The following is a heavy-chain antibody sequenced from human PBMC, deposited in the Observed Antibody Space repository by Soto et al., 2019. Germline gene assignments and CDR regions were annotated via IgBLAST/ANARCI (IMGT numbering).Heavy chain of an antibody. Sequence: AAVKVSCKASGYTFTGYYMHWVRQAPGQGLEWMGWINPNSGGTNYAQKFQGWVTMTRDTSISTAYMEPSRPRYDDTAEYYCARDDPPGEYAAYGGQGDRVTVSS. CDR2: INPNSGGT. V-gene: IGHV1-2*04. J-gene: IGHJ1*01. CDR1: GYTFTGYY. CDR3: ARDDPPGEYAAY. D-gene: IGHD4-17*01.